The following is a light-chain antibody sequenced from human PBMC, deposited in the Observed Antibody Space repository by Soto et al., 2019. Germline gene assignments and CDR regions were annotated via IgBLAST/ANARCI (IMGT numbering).Light chain of an antibody. CDR1: QSISSW. V-gene: IGKV1-5*01. CDR3: QQYTNYPWT. CDR2: DVS. Sequence: DIQMTQSPPTLSASVGDRVTITCRASQSISSWLAWYQQRPGKAPNLLIYDVSSLESGVPSRFSGSGSGTEFTLTISSLQPYDFATYYCQQYTNYPWTFGQGTKV. J-gene: IGKJ1*01.